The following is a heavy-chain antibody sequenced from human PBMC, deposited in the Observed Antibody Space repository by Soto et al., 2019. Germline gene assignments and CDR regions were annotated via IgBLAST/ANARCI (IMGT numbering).Heavy chain of an antibody. Sequence: SVKVSCKASGGTFSSYAISWVRQAPGQGLEWMGGIIPIFGTANYAQKFQGRVTITADESTSTAYMELSSLRADDTGLYYCAISTGGFGGLFVVPSDYWGQGTLVTVSS. V-gene: IGHV1-69*13. CDR2: IIPIFGTA. CDR1: GGTFSSYA. J-gene: IGHJ4*02. CDR3: AISTGGFGGLFVVPSDY. D-gene: IGHD3-16*01.